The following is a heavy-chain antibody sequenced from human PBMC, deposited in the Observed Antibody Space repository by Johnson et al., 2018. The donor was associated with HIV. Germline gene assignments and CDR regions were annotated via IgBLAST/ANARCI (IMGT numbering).Heavy chain of an antibody. CDR3: ARAPPGWELPDI. D-gene: IGHD1-26*01. CDR2: ISYDGSNK. J-gene: IGHJ3*02. Sequence: QVQLVESGGGVVQPGRSLRLSCAASGFTFSTYAMHWVRQAPGKGLEWVALISYDGSNKYYADSVKGRYTISRDNSTNSLYLQMNSLGAEDTAVHYCARAPPGWELPDIWGQGTMVTVSS. V-gene: IGHV3-30-3*01. CDR1: GFTFSTYA.